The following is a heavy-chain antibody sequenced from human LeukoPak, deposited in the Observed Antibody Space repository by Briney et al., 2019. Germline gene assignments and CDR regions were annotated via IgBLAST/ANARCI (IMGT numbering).Heavy chain of an antibody. D-gene: IGHD3-10*01. Sequence: ASVKVSCKASGYTFTSYYMHWVRQAPGQGLEWMGIINPSGGSTSYAQKFQGRVTMTRDTSTSTAYMELNSLRSEDTAVYYCARKSGRAGNYYNRDWTTDHWGQGTLVTVSS. V-gene: IGHV1-46*01. CDR3: ARKSGRAGNYYNRDWTTDH. CDR2: INPSGGST. CDR1: GYTFTSYY. J-gene: IGHJ4*02.